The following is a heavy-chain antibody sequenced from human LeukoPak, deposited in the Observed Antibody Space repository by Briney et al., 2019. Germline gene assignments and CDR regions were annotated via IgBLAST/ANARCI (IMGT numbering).Heavy chain of an antibody. V-gene: IGHV3-23*01. CDR1: GFDLTTYA. D-gene: IGHD6-13*01. CDR2: IRIGGGGT. CDR3: ARCMVLSQGWSNWFAP. Sequence: PGGSLSLSCAASGFDLTTYAMTWVRQAPAKGLEWVSSIRIGGGGTYYADSVKGRFTISRDNSENTLHLQMNNLRVEDTARYFCARCMVLSQGWSNWFAPWGQGCLVTVSS. J-gene: IGHJ5*02.